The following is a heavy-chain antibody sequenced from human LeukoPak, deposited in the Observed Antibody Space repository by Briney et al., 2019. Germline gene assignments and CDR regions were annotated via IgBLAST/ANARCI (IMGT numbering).Heavy chain of an antibody. V-gene: IGHV4-34*01. J-gene: IGHJ4*02. CDR2: INHSGST. CDR1: GGSFSGYY. Sequence: PSETLSLTCAVYGGSFSGYYWSWIRQPPGKGLEWIGEINHSGSTNYNPSLKSRVTISVDTSKNQFSLKLSSVTAADTAVYYCARDRSLGYWGQGTLVTVSS. CDR3: ARDRSLGY. D-gene: IGHD7-27*01.